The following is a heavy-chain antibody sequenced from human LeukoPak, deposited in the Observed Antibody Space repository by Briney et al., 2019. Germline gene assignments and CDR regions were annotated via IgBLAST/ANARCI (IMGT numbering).Heavy chain of an antibody. V-gene: IGHV1-8*01. CDR1: GYTFTIYD. Sequence: ASVTVSFTASGYTFTIYDINWVRQAPGQGLEWMGCMNPNSGNTGYSQKFQGRVTITTNTSISTAYMELISLRSEDTAVYYCARGLFERDYVWGSYRIKGYYYYYMDVWGKGTTVTISS. CDR2: MNPNSGNT. J-gene: IGHJ6*03. D-gene: IGHD3-16*02. CDR3: ARGLFERDYVWGSYRIKGYYYYYMDV.